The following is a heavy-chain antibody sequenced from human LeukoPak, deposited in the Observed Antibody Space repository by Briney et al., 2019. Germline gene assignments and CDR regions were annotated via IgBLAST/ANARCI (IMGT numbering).Heavy chain of an antibody. V-gene: IGHV5-51*01. Sequence: GESPRISCKGSWYSFTSYWIGWVRQMPGKGLEWMVIIYSGDSDIRYSPSCQGQVTISPDKSITTAYLQWSSPKASETAMYYCARRTDGSNYAFDIWGQGTMVTISS. CDR1: WYSFTSYW. J-gene: IGHJ3*02. CDR3: ARRTDGSNYAFDI. CDR2: IYSGDSDI. D-gene: IGHD5-24*01.